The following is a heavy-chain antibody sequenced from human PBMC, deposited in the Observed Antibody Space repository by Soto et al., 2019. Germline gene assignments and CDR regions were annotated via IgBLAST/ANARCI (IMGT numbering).Heavy chain of an antibody. CDR1: GFTFSSYG. V-gene: IGHV3-33*01. CDR3: AGGSGGYFPAYYYYGMDV. Sequence: QVQLVESGGGVVQPGRSLRLSCAASGFTFSSYGMHWVRQAPGKGLEWVAVIWYDGSNKYYADSVKGRFTISRDNSKNTLYLHMNSLRAEDTAVYCCAGGSGGYFPAYYYYGMDVWFQGPTVIVSS. CDR2: IWYDGSNK. J-gene: IGHJ6*02. D-gene: IGHD1-26*01.